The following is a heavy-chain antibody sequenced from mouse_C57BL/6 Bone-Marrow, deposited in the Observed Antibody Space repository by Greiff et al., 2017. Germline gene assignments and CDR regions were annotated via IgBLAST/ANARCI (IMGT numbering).Heavy chain of an antibody. CDR2: IYPRSGNT. Sequence: QVQLQQSGAELARPGASVKLSCKASGYTFTSYGISWVKQRTGQGLEWIGEIYPRSGNTYYNEKFKGKATLTADKSSSTAYMELRSLTSEDSAVYFCAVYGNYRRCAYWGEGTLVTVSA. V-gene: IGHV1-81*01. CDR1: GYTFTSYG. D-gene: IGHD2-1*01. CDR3: AVYGNYRRCAY. J-gene: IGHJ3*01.